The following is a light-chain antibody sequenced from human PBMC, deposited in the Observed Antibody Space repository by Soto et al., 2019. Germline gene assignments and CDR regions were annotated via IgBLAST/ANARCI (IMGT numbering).Light chain of an antibody. Sequence: DIVMTQSPDSLAVSLGERATINCKSSQSILSSSNNKNSLAWFQQQPGQPPKLLIYWASTRESGVPDRFRGSRSGTDFTLTISSLQAEYVAVYYCQQYYSSVATFGQGTRLEIK. CDR3: QQYYSSVAT. CDR1: QSILSSSNNKNS. V-gene: IGKV4-1*01. CDR2: WAS. J-gene: IGKJ5*01.